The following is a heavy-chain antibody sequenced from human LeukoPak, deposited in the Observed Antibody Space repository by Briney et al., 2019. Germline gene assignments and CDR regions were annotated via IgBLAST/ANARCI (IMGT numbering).Heavy chain of an antibody. CDR2: IYYSGNT. CDR1: GVTISSSNSY. Sequence: SETLSLTCTVSGVTISSSNSYWGWIRQPPGKGLEWIGSIYYSGNTYYNASLKSQVSISIDTSKNQFSLKLTSVTAADTAVYYCARQTGSGLFILPGGQGTLVTVSS. D-gene: IGHD3/OR15-3a*01. V-gene: IGHV4-39*01. J-gene: IGHJ4*02. CDR3: ARQTGSGLFILP.